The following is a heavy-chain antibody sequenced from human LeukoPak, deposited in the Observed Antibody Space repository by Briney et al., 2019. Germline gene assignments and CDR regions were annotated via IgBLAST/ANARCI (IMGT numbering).Heavy chain of an antibody. CDR2: IYQSGST. CDR3: ERAEINDYSRD. J-gene: IGHJ4*02. Sequence: SETLSLTCTVSGYSIRNGYNWGWIRLSPGKGLEWLGSIYQSGSTYDNPSLKSRVTLSIDTSKNQFTLKLRGVTAADSALYFCERAEINDYSRDWGKGIPVIAAS. CDR1: GYSIRNGYN. V-gene: IGHV4-38-2*02. D-gene: IGHD4-11*01.